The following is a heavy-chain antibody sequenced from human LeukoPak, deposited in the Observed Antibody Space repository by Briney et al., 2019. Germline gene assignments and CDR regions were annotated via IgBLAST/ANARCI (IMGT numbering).Heavy chain of an antibody. CDR1: GFTFSSYA. J-gene: IGHJ6*02. D-gene: IGHD3/OR15-3a*01. CDR3: ARRLWTGSKLYYYGMDV. Sequence: GRSLRLSCAASGFTFSSYAMHWVRQAPGKGLEWVAVISYDGSNKYYADSVKGRFTISRDNSKNTLYLQMSSLRAEDTAVYYCARRLWTGSKLYYYGMDVWGQGTTVTVSS. CDR2: ISYDGSNK. V-gene: IGHV3-30-3*01.